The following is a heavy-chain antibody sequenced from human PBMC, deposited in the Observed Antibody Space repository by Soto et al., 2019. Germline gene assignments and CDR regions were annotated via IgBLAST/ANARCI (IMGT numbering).Heavy chain of an antibody. V-gene: IGHV3-23*01. D-gene: IGHD6-19*01. Sequence: GGSLRLSCAASGFTFSSYAMSWVRQAPGKGLEWVSAISGSGGSTYYADSVKGRFTISRDNSKNTLYLQMNSLRAEDTAVYYCAKDLAVSGWVFDYWGQRTLVTVSS. J-gene: IGHJ4*02. CDR1: GFTFSSYA. CDR3: AKDLAVSGWVFDY. CDR2: ISGSGGST.